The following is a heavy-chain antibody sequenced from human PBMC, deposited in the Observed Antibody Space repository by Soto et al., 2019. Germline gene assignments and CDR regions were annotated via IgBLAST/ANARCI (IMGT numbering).Heavy chain of an antibody. J-gene: IGHJ4*02. V-gene: IGHV3-23*01. CDR2: TSGSGGST. CDR3: AKGVSQPKEYYFDD. Sequence: EVQLLESGGGLVQPGGSLRLSCAASGFTFTNYAMGWIRQAPGKGLEWVSGTSGSGGSTYYADSVKGRFTISRDNSKRTLYLQMNSLRAEDTAVYYCAKGVSQPKEYYFDDWGQGTLVTVSS. CDR1: GFTFTNYA.